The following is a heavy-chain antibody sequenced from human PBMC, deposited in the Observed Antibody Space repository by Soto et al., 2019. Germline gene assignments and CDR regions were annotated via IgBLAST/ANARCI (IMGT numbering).Heavy chain of an antibody. CDR1: GDSLSSGGYY. V-gene: IGHV4-31*04. D-gene: IGHD4-17*01. Sequence: QVRLQESGPGLVRPSQTLSLTCTVSGDSLSSGGYYCSWIRQLPGKGLEWIGFIYYSGSTFYNPSLKSRVTMSADASKNQISLKLSSVTAADTAVSYCAKTTTPHVRNGMDVWGQGTTVTVSS. CDR3: AKTTTPHVRNGMDV. CDR2: IYYSGST. J-gene: IGHJ6*02.